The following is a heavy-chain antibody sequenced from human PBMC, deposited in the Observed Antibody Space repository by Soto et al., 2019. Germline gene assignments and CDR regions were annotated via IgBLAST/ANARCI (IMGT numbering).Heavy chain of an antibody. CDR2: IWHDGGNK. D-gene: IGHD3-16*01. CDR1: GFTFSSYG. J-gene: IGHJ4*02. CDR3: ARDGDVNTGFGKDY. Sequence: GGSLRLSCAASGFTFSSYGMHWFGQAPGKGLEWVAFIWHDGGNKFYAESVKGRFTISRDNSKNTLYLQMTSLSAEDTAMYYCARDGDVNTGFGKDYWGQGTLVTVSS. V-gene: IGHV3-33*01.